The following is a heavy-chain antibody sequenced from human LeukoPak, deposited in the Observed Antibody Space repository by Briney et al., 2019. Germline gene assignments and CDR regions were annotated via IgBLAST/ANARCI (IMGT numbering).Heavy chain of an antibody. CDR2: INHSGST. V-gene: IGHV4-34*01. CDR3: ARGTSIVGFDY. CDR1: GGSFSGYY. J-gene: IGHJ4*02. Sequence: PSETLSLTCAVYGGSFSGYYWSWIRQPPGKGLEWIGEINHSGSTNYNPSLKSRVTISVDTSKNQFSLKLSSVTAADTAVYYCARGTSIVGFDYWGQGTLVTVSS. D-gene: IGHD2-21*01.